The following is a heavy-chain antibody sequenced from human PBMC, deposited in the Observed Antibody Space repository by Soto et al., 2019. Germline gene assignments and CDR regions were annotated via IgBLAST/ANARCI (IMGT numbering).Heavy chain of an antibody. CDR3: TLYCGGDGYSPAPFDY. Sequence: ASVKVSCKASGYTFTSYGISWVRQAPGQGLEWMGWISAYNGNTNYAQKLQGRVTMTTDTSTSTAYMELRSLRSDDTAVYYCTLYCGGDGYSPAPFDYWGQGTLVTVSS. CDR1: GYTFTSYG. CDR2: ISAYNGNT. D-gene: IGHD2-21*01. J-gene: IGHJ4*02. V-gene: IGHV1-18*01.